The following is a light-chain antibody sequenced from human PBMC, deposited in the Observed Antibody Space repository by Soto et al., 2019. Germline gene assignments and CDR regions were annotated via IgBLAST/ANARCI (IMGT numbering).Light chain of an antibody. CDR1: SSDVGGYIY. J-gene: IGLJ1*01. CDR2: DVT. CDR3: SSYTTSSSYV. Sequence: QSALTQPASVSGSPGQSITISYTGTSSDVGGYIYVSWYQQHPGKAPKLMIYDVTSRPSGVSYRFSGSKSGNTASLPISGLQAEDEADYYCSSYTTSSSYVFGTGTKVTVL. V-gene: IGLV2-14*01.